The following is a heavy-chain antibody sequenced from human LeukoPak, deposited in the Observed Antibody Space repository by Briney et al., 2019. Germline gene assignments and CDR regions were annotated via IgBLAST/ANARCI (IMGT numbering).Heavy chain of an antibody. CDR2: ISGSGGST. D-gene: IGHD2-2*01. V-gene: IGHV3-23*01. CDR3: AKDFDIVVVPAAPFDY. CDR1: GFTFSSYA. J-gene: IGHJ4*02. Sequence: GGSLRLSCAASGFTFSSYAMSWVRQAPGKGLEWVSAISGSGGSTYYADSVKGRFTISRDNSKNTLYLQMNSLRAEDTAVYYCAKDFDIVVVPAAPFDYWGQGTLVTVSS.